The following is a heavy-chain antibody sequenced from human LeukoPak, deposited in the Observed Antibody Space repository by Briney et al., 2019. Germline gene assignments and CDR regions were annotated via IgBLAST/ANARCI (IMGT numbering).Heavy chain of an antibody. CDR2: IYHSGST. D-gene: IGHD2/OR15-2a*01. CDR1: GYSISSGYY. Sequence: PSETLSLTCTVSGYSISSGYYWDWIRQPPGKGQEWIGSIYHSGSTYYNPSLKSRVTISVDTSKNQFSLKLSSVTAADTAVYYCARQDFTDVLFDYWGQGTLVTVSS. V-gene: IGHV4-38-2*02. J-gene: IGHJ4*02. CDR3: ARQDFTDVLFDY.